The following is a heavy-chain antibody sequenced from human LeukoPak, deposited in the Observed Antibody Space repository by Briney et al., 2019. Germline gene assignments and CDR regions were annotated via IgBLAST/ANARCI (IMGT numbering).Heavy chain of an antibody. Sequence: GGSLRLSCAASGFSFSGYGMHWVRQAPGKGLEWVAVISYDESDKYYADSVKGRFTISRDNSKSTLYLQMNSLRVDDTAVYYCAKGAGWQQLVGWSDPWGQGTLVTVSS. CDR2: ISYDESDK. J-gene: IGHJ5*02. D-gene: IGHD6-13*01. V-gene: IGHV3-30*18. CDR1: GFSFSGYG. CDR3: AKGAGWQQLVGWSDP.